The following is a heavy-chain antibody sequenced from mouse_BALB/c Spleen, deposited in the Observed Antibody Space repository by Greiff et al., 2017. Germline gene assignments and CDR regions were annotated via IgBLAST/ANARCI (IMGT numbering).Heavy chain of an antibody. Sequence: EVKVIESGGGLVQPGGSLKLSCAASGFDFSRYWMSWVRQAPGKGLEWIGEINPDSSTINYTPSLKDKFIISRDNAKNTLYLQMSKVRSEDTALYYCARQHYGSRGYFDYWGQGTTLTVSS. V-gene: IGHV4-1*02. D-gene: IGHD1-1*01. CDR3: ARQHYGSRGYFDY. CDR2: INPDSSTI. J-gene: IGHJ2*01. CDR1: GFDFSRYW.